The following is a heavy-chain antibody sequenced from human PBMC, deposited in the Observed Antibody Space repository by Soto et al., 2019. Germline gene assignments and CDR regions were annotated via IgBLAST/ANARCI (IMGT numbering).Heavy chain of an antibody. Sequence: QVQLVESGGGVDQPGRSLTVSCVGSGFIFSDYAFHWVRQPLGKGLEWVAAISYDGNSQYYADSVKGRFTVSRDASRHTIYMQMNSLRLEDTAVYYCARVRLPMTTNDGFDHWGQGTLVTVSS. J-gene: IGHJ4*02. CDR1: GFIFSDYA. CDR2: ISYDGNSQ. V-gene: IGHV3-30-3*01. D-gene: IGHD1-1*01. CDR3: ARVRLPMTTNDGFDH.